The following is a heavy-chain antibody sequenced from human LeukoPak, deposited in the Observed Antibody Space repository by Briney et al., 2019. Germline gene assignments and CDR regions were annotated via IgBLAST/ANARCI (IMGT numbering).Heavy chain of an antibody. CDR1: GGTFSSYA. D-gene: IGHD6-19*01. CDR3: AREAEDSSGPSYYFDY. CDR2: IIPIFGTA. Sequence: SVKVSCKASGGTFSSYAISWVRQAPGQGLEWMGGIIPIFGTANYAQKFQGRVTMTTDTSTSTAYMELSRLRPDDTAVYYCAREAEDSSGPSYYFDYWGQGTLVTVSS. V-gene: IGHV1-69*05. J-gene: IGHJ4*02.